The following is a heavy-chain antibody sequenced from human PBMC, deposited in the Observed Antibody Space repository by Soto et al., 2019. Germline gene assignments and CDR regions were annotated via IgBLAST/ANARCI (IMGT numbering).Heavy chain of an antibody. D-gene: IGHD3-16*02. V-gene: IGHV3-30*18. J-gene: IGHJ4*02. CDR3: ANALGELSPESYDY. Sequence: QVQLVESGGGVVQPGRSLRLSCAASGFTFSSYAMHWVRQAPGKGLEWVAVISYDGSDKYYADSVKGRFTISRDTSXNTLNLQMNSLRADDTAVYYCANALGELSPESYDYWGQGTLITVSS. CDR2: ISYDGSDK. CDR1: GFTFSSYA.